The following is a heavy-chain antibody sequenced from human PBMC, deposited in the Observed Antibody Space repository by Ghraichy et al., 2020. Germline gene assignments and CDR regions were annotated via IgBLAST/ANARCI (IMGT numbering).Heavy chain of an antibody. D-gene: IGHD2-15*01. CDR2: IKQDGSDK. Sequence: GGSPRLSCAASGLTFSSYWMSWVRQAPGKGLEWVATIKQDGSDKYYVDSVKGRFTISRDNAKNSLYLQMNSLRAEDTAVYYCARLLYYFDFWGQGTLVTVSS. CDR3: ARLLYYFDF. V-gene: IGHV3-7*03. CDR1: GLTFSSYW. J-gene: IGHJ4*02.